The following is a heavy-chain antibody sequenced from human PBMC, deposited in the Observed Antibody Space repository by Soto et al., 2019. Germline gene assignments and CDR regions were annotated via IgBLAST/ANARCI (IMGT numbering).Heavy chain of an antibody. CDR2: IKQAESEK. CDR3: ARAPPCGGDCYSAFDI. D-gene: IGHD2-21*02. V-gene: IGHV3-7*01. J-gene: IGHJ3*02. CDR1: GFTFSIYL. Sequence: GGVLRLSGTATGFTFSIYLIECGRSVPGKGREWVANIKQAESEKYYGDSVKGRFTISRDNAKNSLSLQMNTLRAEDTAVYYCARAPPCGGDCYSAFDILGQGTMVT.